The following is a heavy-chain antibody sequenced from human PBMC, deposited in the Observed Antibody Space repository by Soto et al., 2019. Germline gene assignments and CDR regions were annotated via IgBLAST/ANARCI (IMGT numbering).Heavy chain of an antibody. Sequence: GGSLRLSCAASGFTFSSYGMHWVRQAPGKGLEWVAVISYDGSNKYYADSVKGRFTISRDNSKNTLYLQMNSLRAEDTAVYYCEKVPRGYSYGLFDYWGKGTRVTVSS. D-gene: IGHD5-18*01. V-gene: IGHV3-30*18. CDR3: EKVPRGYSYGLFDY. CDR1: GFTFSSYG. J-gene: IGHJ4*02. CDR2: ISYDGSNK.